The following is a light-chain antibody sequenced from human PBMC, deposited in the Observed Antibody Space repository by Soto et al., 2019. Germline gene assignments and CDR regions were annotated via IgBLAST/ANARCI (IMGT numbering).Light chain of an antibody. CDR3: QQYYTNPIT. J-gene: IGKJ4*01. CDR1: QSIRTD. Sequence: IVMTQSPATLSVSPGERATLSCRASQSIRTDLAWYQQKSGQGPRLLIYDASTRDTGIPARFSGSGSGTDCTLAISRLQAEDVAVYYCQQYYTNPITFGGGTKVDIK. CDR2: DAS. V-gene: IGKV3D-15*01.